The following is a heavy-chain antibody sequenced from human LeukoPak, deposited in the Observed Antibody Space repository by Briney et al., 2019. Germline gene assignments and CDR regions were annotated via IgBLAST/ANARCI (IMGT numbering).Heavy chain of an antibody. V-gene: IGHV3-33*01. Sequence: PEGSLRLSCAASGFPFSNYGMHWVRQAPGKGPGVVAVIRYEGRNTYYPDSVKGRITISRHNSKNTLYPQMNSLRAGDTAVYYCARAQPPYYGSGSYWFDIWGQGTMVTVSS. CDR2: IRYEGRNT. D-gene: IGHD3-10*01. CDR3: ARAQPPYYGSGSYWFDI. J-gene: IGHJ3*02. CDR1: GFPFSNYG.